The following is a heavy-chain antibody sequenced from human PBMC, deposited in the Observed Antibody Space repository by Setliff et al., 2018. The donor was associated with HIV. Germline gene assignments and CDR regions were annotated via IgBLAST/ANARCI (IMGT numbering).Heavy chain of an antibody. CDR1: GGSISTYY. Sequence: SSETLSLTCTVSGGSISTYYWSWIRQPPGKGLEWIGYLYYSGSTNYNPSLKSRVTISVDTSKNQFSLKLSSVTAADTAVYYCATTAGYSSGWYADYWGQGTLVTVSS. J-gene: IGHJ4*02. CDR2: LYYSGST. CDR3: ATTAGYSSGWYADY. D-gene: IGHD6-19*01. V-gene: IGHV4-59*08.